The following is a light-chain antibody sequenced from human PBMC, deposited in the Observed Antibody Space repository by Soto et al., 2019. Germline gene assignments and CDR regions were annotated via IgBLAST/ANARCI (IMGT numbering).Light chain of an antibody. CDR1: QSVSSN. V-gene: IGKV3-15*01. Sequence: EIVMTQSPATLPVSPGERATLSCRASQSVSSNLAWYQQKPGQAPRLLISGASTRATGIPARFSGSASGTEFTLTISSLQSEDFAVYYCLQYDSWPKTFGQGTKVDIK. CDR3: LQYDSWPKT. J-gene: IGKJ1*01. CDR2: GAS.